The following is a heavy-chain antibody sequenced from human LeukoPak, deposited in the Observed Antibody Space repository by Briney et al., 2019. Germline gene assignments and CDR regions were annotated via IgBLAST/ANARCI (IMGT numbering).Heavy chain of an antibody. CDR3: ARDETVAGTWWFDP. Sequence: PSQTLSLTCAVSGGSISSGSYYWSWIRQPAGKGLEWIGRIYTSGSTNYNPSLKSRVTISVDTSKNQFSLKLSSVTAADTAVYYCARDETVAGTWWFDPWGQGTLVTVSS. CDR1: GGSISSGSYY. V-gene: IGHV4-61*02. CDR2: IYTSGST. D-gene: IGHD6-19*01. J-gene: IGHJ5*02.